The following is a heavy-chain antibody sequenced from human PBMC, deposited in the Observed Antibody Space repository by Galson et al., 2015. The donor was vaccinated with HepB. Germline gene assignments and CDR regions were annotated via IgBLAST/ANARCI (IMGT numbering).Heavy chain of an antibody. CDR3: ARDSWVYSSSSGGFDY. CDR1: GGSISSYY. J-gene: IGHJ4*02. Sequence: ETLSLTCTVSGGSISSYYWSWIRQPAGKGLEWIGRIYTSGSTNYNPSLKSRVTMSVDTSKNQFSLKLSSVTAADTAVYYCARDSWVYSSSSGGFDYWGQGTLVTVSS. CDR2: IYTSGST. V-gene: IGHV4-4*07. D-gene: IGHD6-6*01.